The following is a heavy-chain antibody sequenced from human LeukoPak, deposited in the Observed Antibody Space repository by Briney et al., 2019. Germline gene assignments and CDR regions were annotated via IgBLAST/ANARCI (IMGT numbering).Heavy chain of an antibody. CDR1: GGSISSSNW. J-gene: IGHJ4*02. V-gene: IGHV4-4*02. D-gene: IGHD3-22*01. CDR3: ARTYDSSGYYYEGSDYYFDY. Sequence: SETLSLTCTVSGGSISSSNWWSWVRQPPGKGLEWIGEIYHSGSTNYNPSLKSRVTISVDKSKNQFSLKLSSVTAAGTAVYYCARTYDSSGYYYEGSDYYFDYWGQGTLVTVSS. CDR2: IYHSGST.